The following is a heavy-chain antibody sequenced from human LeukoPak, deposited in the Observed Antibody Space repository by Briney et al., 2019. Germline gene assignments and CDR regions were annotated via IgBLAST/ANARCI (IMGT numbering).Heavy chain of an antibody. V-gene: IGHV3-23*01. CDR2: ISGNSGSV. CDR1: GFTFSSFA. Sequence: GGSLRLSCAVSGFTFSSFAMSWVRQAPGKGLEWVSVISGNSGSVYYADSVKGRFTISRDNSKNTLSLQMNSLRVEDTAVYYCARVQGPHWFDPWGQGTLVTVSS. D-gene: IGHD1-1*01. CDR3: ARVQGPHWFDP. J-gene: IGHJ5*02.